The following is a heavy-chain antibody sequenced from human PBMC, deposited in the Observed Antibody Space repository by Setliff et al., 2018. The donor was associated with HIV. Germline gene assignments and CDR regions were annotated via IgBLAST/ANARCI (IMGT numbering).Heavy chain of an antibody. J-gene: IGHJ3*02. CDR1: GGSISSYY. V-gene: IGHV4-4*08. D-gene: IGHD2-21*02. CDR2: IYTSGST. CDR3: ARDGYCGGDCYHDAFDI. Sequence: SETLSLTCTVSGGSISSYYWSWIRQPPGKGLEWIGYIYTSGSTNYNPSLKSRVTISVDTSKNQFSLKLSSVAAADTAVYYCARDGYCGGDCYHDAFDIWGQGTMVTV.